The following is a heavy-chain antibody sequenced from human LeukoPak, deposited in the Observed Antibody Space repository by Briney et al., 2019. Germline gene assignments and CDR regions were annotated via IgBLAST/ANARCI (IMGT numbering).Heavy chain of an antibody. D-gene: IGHD2-8*01. CDR2: IWYDGSNK. V-gene: IGHV3-33*01. CDR1: GFTFSSYG. Sequence: GGSLRLSCAASGFTFSSYGMHWVRQAPGKGLEWVAVIWYDGSNKYYADSVKGRFTISRDNSKNTLYLQMNSLRAEDTAVYYCARDESPNLFAFDIWGQGTMVTVSS. CDR3: ARDESPNLFAFDI. J-gene: IGHJ3*02.